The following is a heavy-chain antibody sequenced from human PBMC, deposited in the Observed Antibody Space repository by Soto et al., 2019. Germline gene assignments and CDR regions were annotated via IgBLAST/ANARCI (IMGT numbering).Heavy chain of an antibody. CDR2: IYTSGST. CDR1: GGSISSYY. D-gene: IGHD6-13*01. Sequence: SETLSLTCTVSGGSISSYYWSWIRQPAGKGLEWIGRIYTSGSTNYNPSLKSRVTMSVDTSKNQFSLKLSSVTAADTAVYYCARGPAAAGRNWFDPWGQGTLVTVS. CDR3: ARGPAAAGRNWFDP. V-gene: IGHV4-4*07. J-gene: IGHJ5*02.